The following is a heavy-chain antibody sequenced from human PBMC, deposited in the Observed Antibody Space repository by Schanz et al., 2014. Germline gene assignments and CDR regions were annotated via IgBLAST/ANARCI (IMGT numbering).Heavy chain of an antibody. J-gene: IGHJ4*02. V-gene: IGHV3-33*06. CDR3: AKQIHYDILTVTRN. CDR1: GFSLNTYG. D-gene: IGHD3-9*01. CDR2: IWSDGSGK. Sequence: QAQLMESGGGVVQPGTSLILSCSVSGFSLNTYGMHWVRQAPGKGLEWVAVIWSDGSGKYYADSVKGRFTISRDNSKNTLYLQMNSLRAEDTAVYYCAKQIHYDILTVTRNWGQGTLXTVSS.